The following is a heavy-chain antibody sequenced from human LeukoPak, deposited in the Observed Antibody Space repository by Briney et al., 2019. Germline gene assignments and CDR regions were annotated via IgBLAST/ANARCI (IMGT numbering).Heavy chain of an antibody. CDR2: IYDSGST. J-gene: IGHJ6*02. Sequence: SETLSLTCTVSGGSISSSYYYWGWIRQPPGKGLEWIGSIYDSGSTYYNPSLKSRVTISVDTSKNQFSLKLNSVTAADTAVYYCAKDLFSYDFWSGYYEGHHGMDVWGQGTTVTVSS. V-gene: IGHV4-39*02. CDR3: AKDLFSYDFWSGYYEGHHGMDV. D-gene: IGHD3-3*01. CDR1: GGSISSSYYY.